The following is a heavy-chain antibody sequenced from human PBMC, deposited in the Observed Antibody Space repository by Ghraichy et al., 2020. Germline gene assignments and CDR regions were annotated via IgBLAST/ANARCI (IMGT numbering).Heavy chain of an antibody. V-gene: IGHV1-69*13. CDR1: GGTFSSYA. J-gene: IGHJ4*02. CDR2: IIPIFGTA. D-gene: IGHD4-23*01. CDR3: ARDLGLHGGNSED. Sequence: SVKVSCKASGGTFSSYAISWVRQAPGQGLEWMGGIIPIFGTANYAQKFQGRVTITADESTSTAYMELSSLRSEDTAVYYCARDLGLHGGNSEDWGQGTLVTVSS.